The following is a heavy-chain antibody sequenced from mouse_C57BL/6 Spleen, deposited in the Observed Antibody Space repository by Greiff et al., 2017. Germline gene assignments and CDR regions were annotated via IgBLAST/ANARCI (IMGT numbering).Heavy chain of an antibody. CDR1: GFTFSDYY. V-gene: IGHV5-16*01. CDR2: INYDGSST. CDR3: ARAERGALFDY. Sequence: DVKLVESEGGLVQPGSSMKLSCTASGFTFSDYYMAWVRQVPEKGLEWVANINYDGSSTYYLDSLKSRFIISRDNAKNILYLQMSSLKSEDTATYYCARAERGALFDYWGQGTTLTVSS. J-gene: IGHJ2*01.